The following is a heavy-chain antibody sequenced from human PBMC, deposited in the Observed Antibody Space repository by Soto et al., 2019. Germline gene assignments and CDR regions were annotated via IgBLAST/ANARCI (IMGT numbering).Heavy chain of an antibody. CDR1: GYTLTELS. CDR3: ARVPTPNDGDSDKNNWLDP. D-gene: IGHD2-15*01. V-gene: IGHV1-24*01. J-gene: IGHJ5*02. CDR2: FDPEDGET. Sequence: ASVKVSCKVSGYTLTELSMHWVRQAPGKGLEWMGGFDPEDGETIYAQKFQGRVIMTTDTSTNTAYMELRSLRSDDTAVYYCARVPTPNDGDSDKNNWLDPWGQGTLVTVSS.